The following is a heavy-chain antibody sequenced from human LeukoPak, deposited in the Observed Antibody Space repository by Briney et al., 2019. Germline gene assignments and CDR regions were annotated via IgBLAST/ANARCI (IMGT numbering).Heavy chain of an antibody. CDR3: ARRTYGSGTYYYNWFDP. D-gene: IGHD3-10*01. V-gene: IGHV4-39*01. Sequence: SETLSLTCTVSGGSINSATYYWGWIRQPPGKGLGWIGNIYSGGNTYYKPSLKSRVTISVDASKNQLSLKLSSVTAADTAVYYCARRTYGSGTYYYNWFDPWGQGTLVTVSP. CDR2: IYSGGNT. CDR1: GGSINSATYY. J-gene: IGHJ5*02.